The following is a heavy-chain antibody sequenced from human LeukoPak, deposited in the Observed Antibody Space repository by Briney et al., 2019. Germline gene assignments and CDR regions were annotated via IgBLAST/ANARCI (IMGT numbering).Heavy chain of an antibody. J-gene: IGHJ6*03. CDR2: ISGSGGST. CDR3: AKSGGSCSGGSCYYYYYYMDV. Sequence: GGSLRLXCAASGFTFSSYASSWVRRAPGKGLEWVSTISGSGGSTYYADSVKGRSTISRDNSKNTLYLQMNSLRAEDTAVYYCAKSGGSCSGGSCYYYYYYMDVWGKGTTVTVSS. D-gene: IGHD2-15*01. CDR1: GFTFSSYA. V-gene: IGHV3-23*01.